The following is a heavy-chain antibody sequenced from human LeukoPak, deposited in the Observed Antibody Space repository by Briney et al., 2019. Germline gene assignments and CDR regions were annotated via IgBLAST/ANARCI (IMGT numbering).Heavy chain of an antibody. CDR3: ARYGYSSTLYYYGMDV. V-gene: IGHV3-23*01. D-gene: IGHD6-19*01. CDR1: GFNFTNYA. Sequence: PGGSLRLSCAASGFNFTNYALTWVRQTPGKGLECVSAISGDGVSPYYADSVRGRFTISRDNAKNSLYLQMNSLRAEDTAVYYCARYGYSSTLYYYGMDVWGQGTTVTVSS. CDR2: ISGDGVSP. J-gene: IGHJ6*02.